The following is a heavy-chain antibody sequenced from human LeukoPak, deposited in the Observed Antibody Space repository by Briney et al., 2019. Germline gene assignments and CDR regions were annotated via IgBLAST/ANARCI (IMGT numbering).Heavy chain of an antibody. D-gene: IGHD1-26*01. CDR3: AVRGRNYIYDF. Sequence: ASVKVSCKASGYTFSSFRINWLRQATGQGLEWMGWINPDSDDTGYAQKFQGRVTMTRDTSTNTAYMELNSLTSENTAVYYCAVRGRNYIYDFWGQGTLVTVSS. CDR1: GYTFSSFR. CDR2: INPDSDDT. V-gene: IGHV1-8*01. J-gene: IGHJ4*02.